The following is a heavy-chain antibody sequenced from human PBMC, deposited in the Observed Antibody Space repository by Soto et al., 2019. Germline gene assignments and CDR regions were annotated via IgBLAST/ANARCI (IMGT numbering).Heavy chain of an antibody. CDR1: GYSFTSYW. V-gene: IGHV5-51*01. CDR3: ARAPSDAPYYYGMVV. J-gene: IGHJ6*02. Sequence: GESLKISCKGSGYSFTSYWIGWVRQMPGKGLEWMGIIYPGGSDTRYSPSFQGQVTISADKSISTAYLQWSSLKASDTAMYYCARAPSDAPYYYGMVVWGQGTTVTVSS. D-gene: IGHD2-21*02. CDR2: IYPGGSDT.